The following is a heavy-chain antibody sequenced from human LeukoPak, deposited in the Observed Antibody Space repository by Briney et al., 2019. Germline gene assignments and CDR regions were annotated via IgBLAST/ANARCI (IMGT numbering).Heavy chain of an antibody. V-gene: IGHV1-8*03. D-gene: IGHD3-22*01. CDR1: GGTFSSYA. J-gene: IGHJ4*02. CDR3: ARTDQDYYDSAGFDY. Sequence: ASVKVSCKASGGTFSSYAISWVRQATGQGLEWMGWMNPNSGNTGYAQKFQGRVTITRNTSISTAYMELSSLRSEDTAVYYCARTDQDYYDSAGFDYWGQGTLVTVSS. CDR2: MNPNSGNT.